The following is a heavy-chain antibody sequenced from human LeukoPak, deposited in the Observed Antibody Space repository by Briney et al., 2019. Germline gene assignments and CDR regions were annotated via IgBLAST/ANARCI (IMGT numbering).Heavy chain of an antibody. J-gene: IGHJ4*02. CDR3: ARGSGSYWVDY. V-gene: IGHV3-53*01. D-gene: IGHD1-26*01. CDR2: IYSGGNT. Sequence: GGSLRLSCAASGFTVSSNYMNWVRQAPGKGLGWVSVIYSGGNTYYADSVKGRFTISRDNSKNTLYLQMNSLRVEDTAVYYCARGSGSYWVDYWGQGTLVTVSS. CDR1: GFTVSSNY.